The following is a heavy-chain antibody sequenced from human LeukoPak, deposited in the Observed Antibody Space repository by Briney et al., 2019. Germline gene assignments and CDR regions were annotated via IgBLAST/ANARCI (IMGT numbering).Heavy chain of an antibody. CDR3: ARDKIVGATYFDY. V-gene: IGHV3-7*01. CDR2: IKQDVSEI. D-gene: IGHD1-26*01. CDR1: GFTFSSYW. J-gene: IGHJ4*02. Sequence: GGSLRLSCAASGFTFSSYWMSWVRQAPGKGLEWVANIKQDVSEIYYVDSVKGRFTVSRDNTKNSLYLQMNSLRAEDTAGYYCARDKIVGATYFDYWGQGTLVTVSS.